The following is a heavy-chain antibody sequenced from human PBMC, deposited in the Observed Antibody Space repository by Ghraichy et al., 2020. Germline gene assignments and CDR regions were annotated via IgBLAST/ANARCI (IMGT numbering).Heavy chain of an antibody. V-gene: IGHV1-46*01. J-gene: IGHJ4*02. D-gene: IGHD2-15*01. CDR2: INPSGGST. CDR1: GYTFTSYY. Sequence: ASVKVSCKASGYTFTSYYMHWVRQAPGQGLEWMGIINPSGGSTSYAQKFQGRVTMTRDTSTSTVYMELSSLRSEDTAVYYCARDLEYCSGGSCYPSAPDYWGQGTLVTVSS. CDR3: ARDLEYCSGGSCYPSAPDY.